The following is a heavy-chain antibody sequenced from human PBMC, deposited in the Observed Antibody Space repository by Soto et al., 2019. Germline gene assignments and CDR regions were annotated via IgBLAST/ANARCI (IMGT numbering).Heavy chain of an antibody. CDR3: ARAPPRRFGGLDV. Sequence: QVQLVESGGGVGQPGRSLRPSCAASGLTFSTYALHWVRQAPGRGLEWVAVISYDENTKYYADSVTGRFTISRDNSKNTLYLQMSSLRIEDAAVYYCARAPPRRFGGLDVWGQGTTVAVSS. CDR1: GLTFSTYA. D-gene: IGHD3-10*01. J-gene: IGHJ6*02. V-gene: IGHV3-30-3*01. CDR2: ISYDENTK.